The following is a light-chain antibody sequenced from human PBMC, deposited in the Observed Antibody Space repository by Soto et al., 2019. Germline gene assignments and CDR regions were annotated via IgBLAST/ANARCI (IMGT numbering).Light chain of an antibody. V-gene: IGKV3D-15*01. CDR3: QQYDAWPLT. CDR2: GAS. Sequence: EIVMTQSPATLSLSPGERATLSCRASQSVNIYLAWYQQKPGQAPRLLIFGASSRATGIPARFSGSWSGTEFTLTINSLQSEDFAVYYCQQYDAWPLTFGGGTKVDIK. CDR1: QSVNIY. J-gene: IGKJ4*01.